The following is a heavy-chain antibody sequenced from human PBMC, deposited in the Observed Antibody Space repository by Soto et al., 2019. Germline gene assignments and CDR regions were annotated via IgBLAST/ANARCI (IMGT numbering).Heavy chain of an antibody. CDR3: ASGGITIFGVVIKFDY. Sequence: SETLSLTCTVSGGSISSSSYYWGWIRQPPGKGLEWIGSIYYSGSTYYNPSLKSRVNISVDTSKNQFSLKLGSVTAADTAVYYCASGGITIFGVVIKFDYWGQGTLVTVSS. V-gene: IGHV4-39*01. J-gene: IGHJ4*02. CDR1: GGSISSSSYY. CDR2: IYYSGST. D-gene: IGHD3-3*01.